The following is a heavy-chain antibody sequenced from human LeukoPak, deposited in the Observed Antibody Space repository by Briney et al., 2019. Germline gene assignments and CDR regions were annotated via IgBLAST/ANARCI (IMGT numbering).Heavy chain of an antibody. CDR2: IIPIFGTA. Sequence: SVTVSCKASGGTFSSYAISWVRQAPGQGLEWMGGIIPIFGTANYAQKFQGRVTITADKSTSTAYMELSSLRSEDTAVYYCARVQLGYCSSTSCYVYDYWGQGTLVTVSS. J-gene: IGHJ4*02. D-gene: IGHD2-2*01. V-gene: IGHV1-69*06. CDR3: ARVQLGYCSSTSCYVYDY. CDR1: GGTFSSYA.